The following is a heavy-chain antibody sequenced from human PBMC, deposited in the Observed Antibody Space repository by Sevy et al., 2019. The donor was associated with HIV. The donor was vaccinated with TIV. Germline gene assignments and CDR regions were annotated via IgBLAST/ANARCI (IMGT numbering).Heavy chain of an antibody. D-gene: IGHD3-3*01. CDR3: ARGQVLRFFDWPTYGLDV. V-gene: IGHV3-74*01. Sequence: GGSLRLSCAASGFTLSSHWMFWVRQGPGKGLVWVSHINSHGTITNYADSVRGRFTISRDNAKNTVYLQMDSLRAEDTAFYSCARGQVLRFFDWPTYGLDVWGQGTTVTVSS. J-gene: IGHJ6*02. CDR1: GFTLSSHW. CDR2: INSHGTIT.